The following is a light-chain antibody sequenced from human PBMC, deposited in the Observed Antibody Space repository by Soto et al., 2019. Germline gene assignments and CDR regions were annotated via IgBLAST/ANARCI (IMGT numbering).Light chain of an antibody. Sequence: EIELTQSRCTLSLSPGEGATLSCRASESVASSYLAWYQQIPGQAPRLLIYGASSRATGIPDRFSGSGSGTDFTLTITRLQPEDFAVYYCQQYGSSPWTSGQGAKADIK. CDR2: GAS. CDR1: ESVASSY. CDR3: QQYGSSPWT. J-gene: IGKJ1*01. V-gene: IGKV3-20*01.